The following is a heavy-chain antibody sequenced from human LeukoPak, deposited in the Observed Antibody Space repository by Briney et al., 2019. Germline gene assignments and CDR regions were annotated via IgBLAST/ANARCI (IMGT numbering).Heavy chain of an antibody. CDR1: GFTFGSYA. J-gene: IGHJ4*02. D-gene: IGHD4-17*01. V-gene: IGHV3-23*01. CDR3: AKEPDYGDYFDY. Sequence: GESLRLSCAASGFTFGSYAMSWVRQAPGKGLEWVSDISGSGGSTYYADSVKGRFTISRDNSKNTLYLQMNSLRAEDTAVYYCAKEPDYGDYFDYWGQGTLVTVSS. CDR2: ISGSGGST.